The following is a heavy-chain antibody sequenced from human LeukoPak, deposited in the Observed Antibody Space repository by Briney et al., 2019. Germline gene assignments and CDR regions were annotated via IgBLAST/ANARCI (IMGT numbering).Heavy chain of an antibody. CDR1: GFTFSSYE. CDR2: ISGSGSPI. Sequence: GGSLRLSCAASGFTFSSYEMNWVCQAPGKGLEWVSYISGSGSPIYYADSVKGRFTISRDNAKNSLYLQMNSLRAEDTAVYYCARASMTTVTTFDYWGQGTLVTVSS. D-gene: IGHD4-17*01. CDR3: ARASMTTVTTFDY. J-gene: IGHJ4*02. V-gene: IGHV3-48*03.